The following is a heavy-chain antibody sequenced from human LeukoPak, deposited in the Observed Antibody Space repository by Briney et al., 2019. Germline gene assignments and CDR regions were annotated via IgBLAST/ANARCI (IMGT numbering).Heavy chain of an antibody. CDR3: ARDRTMARGVGTSDY. CDR2: IKKDGSEK. Sequence: GGSLRLSCAASGFTFSSYWMSWVRQAPGKGLEWVANIKKDGSEKNYLDSVKGRFTISRDDAKKSLYLQMNSLREEDTAMYYCARDRTMARGVGTSDYWGQGTLVTVSS. D-gene: IGHD3-10*01. CDR1: GFTFSSYW. V-gene: IGHV3-7*01. J-gene: IGHJ4*02.